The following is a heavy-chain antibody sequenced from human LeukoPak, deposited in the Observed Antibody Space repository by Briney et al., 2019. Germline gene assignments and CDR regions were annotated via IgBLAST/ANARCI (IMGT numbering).Heavy chain of an antibody. CDR2: IKIKTEGGTT. V-gene: IGHV3-15*01. D-gene: IGHD3-10*01. CDR1: GFTFSNAW. CDR3: TALMVRGVIYYYYYGMDV. Sequence: PGGSRRLSCAASGFTFSNAWMSGVRQAPGKGLEWVGRIKIKTEGGTTDYAAPVKGRFTISRDDSKNTLYLQMNSLKTEDTAVYYCTALMVRGVIYYYYYGMDVWGQGTTVTVSS. J-gene: IGHJ6*02.